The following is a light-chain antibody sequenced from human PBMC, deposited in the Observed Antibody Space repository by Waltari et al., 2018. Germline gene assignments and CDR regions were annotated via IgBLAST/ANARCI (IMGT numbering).Light chain of an antibody. Sequence: QSVVTQPASVSGSPGQSISISCTGTSNEIGANDYVSWYQQHPGRAPQLVIYDVRVRPSGVSIRFSGSKSGNAASLTISGLQAEDEALYYCSSYTLTNPVVFGGGTKLTVL. CDR2: DVR. CDR3: SSYTLTNPVV. V-gene: IGLV2-14*03. CDR1: SNEIGANDY. J-gene: IGLJ2*01.